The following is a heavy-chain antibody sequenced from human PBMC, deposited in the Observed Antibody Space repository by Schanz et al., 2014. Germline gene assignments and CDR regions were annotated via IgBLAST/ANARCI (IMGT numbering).Heavy chain of an antibody. V-gene: IGHV3-23*01. CDR2: FNDGGVNK. J-gene: IGHJ3*02. CDR1: GFSLDIFA. CDR3: AKGRFGELSACDI. D-gene: IGHD3-10*01. Sequence: EVHLLESGGGLVEPGGSLRLSCATSGFSLDIFAVSWVRQAPGKGLEWVSSFNDGGVNKYYADSVKGRFTISSDNSKSTLYLQMSSLRAEDTAVYYCAKGRFGELSACDIWGQGTMVTVSS.